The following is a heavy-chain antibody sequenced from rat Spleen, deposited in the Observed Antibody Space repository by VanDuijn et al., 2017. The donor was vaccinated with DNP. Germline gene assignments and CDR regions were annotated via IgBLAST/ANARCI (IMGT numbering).Heavy chain of an antibody. J-gene: IGHJ2*01. Sequence: QVQLKESGPGLVQPSQTLSLTCTVSGFSLTSYNVHWVRPPPGKGLEWMGVIWSGGNTDYNSARKPRLSSSRDNSKSQVRRTVKREQTAEQGINTCNRNEFGQKKVYSGKGVMVTISS. D-gene: IGHD4-3*01. CDR1: GFSLTSYN. CDR3: NRNEFGQKKVY. CDR2: IWSGGNT. V-gene: IGHV2S13*01.